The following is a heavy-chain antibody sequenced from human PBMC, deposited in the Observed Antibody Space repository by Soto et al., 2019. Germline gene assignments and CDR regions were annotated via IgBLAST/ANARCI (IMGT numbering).Heavy chain of an antibody. D-gene: IGHD5-18*01. Sequence: SETRSLTCTVSGGSVSSGYNYWSWIRQSPGKGLEWIGYISGSGSTGYNPSIKNRLTMSVDRSKNQFTLRLTSVTAADTAVYFCATESGSTYGYFDYWGQGTQVTVSS. J-gene: IGHJ4*02. CDR1: GGSVSSGYNY. CDR3: ATESGSTYGYFDY. CDR2: ISGSGST. V-gene: IGHV4-30-4*01.